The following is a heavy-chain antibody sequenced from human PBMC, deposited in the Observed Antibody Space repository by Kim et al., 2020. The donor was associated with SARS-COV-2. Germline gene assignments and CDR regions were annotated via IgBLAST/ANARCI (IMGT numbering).Heavy chain of an antibody. D-gene: IGHD3-10*01. J-gene: IGHJ3*01. CDR3: ATSTHYGSGSYYQSDAFDL. Sequence: SETLSLTCTVSGGSINSGGYYWSWVRRHPGKGLEWIGHISYAGSTNYNPSLTGRISMSVDTSKNQFSLKLTSVTAADTAVYYCATSTHYGSGSYYQSDAFDLWGQGTGVTVSS. V-gene: IGHV4-31*03. CDR2: ISYAGST. CDR1: GGSINSGGYY.